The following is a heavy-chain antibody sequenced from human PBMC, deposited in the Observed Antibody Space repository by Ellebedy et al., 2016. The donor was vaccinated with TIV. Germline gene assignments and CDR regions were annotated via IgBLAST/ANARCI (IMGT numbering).Heavy chain of an antibody. CDR1: GFTFSSYG. CDR3: ARDPGSY. CDR2: ISYDGSNK. D-gene: IGHD3-10*01. Sequence: GESLKISXAASGFTFSSYGMHWVRQAPGKGLEWVAVISYDGSNKYYADSVKGRFTISRDNSKNTLYLQMNSLRAEDTAVYYCARDPGSYWGQGTLVTVSS. J-gene: IGHJ4*02. V-gene: IGHV3-30*03.